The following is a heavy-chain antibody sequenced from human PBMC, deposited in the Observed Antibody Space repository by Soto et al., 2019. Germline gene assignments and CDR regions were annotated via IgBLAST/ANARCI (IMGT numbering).Heavy chain of an antibody. CDR2: ISTYNDLT. CDR1: GYSFTIYG. Sequence: ASVKVSCKASGYSFTIYGITWVRQAPGQGPEWMGWISTYNDLTNYAQKFQDRLTMTTDTSSGTAYMELRSLRSDDTAVYYCARGTDHISSAGISFAYWGQGTLVTVYS. V-gene: IGHV1-18*04. J-gene: IGHJ4*02. D-gene: IGHD6-13*01. CDR3: ARGTDHISSAGISFAY.